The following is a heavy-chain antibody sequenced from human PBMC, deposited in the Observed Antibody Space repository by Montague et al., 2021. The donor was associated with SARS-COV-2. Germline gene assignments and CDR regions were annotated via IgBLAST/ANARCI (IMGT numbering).Heavy chain of an antibody. V-gene: IGHV4-59*08. CDR1: GGSISSFY. D-gene: IGHD2-15*01. CDR2: ISDSGST. Sequence: SETLSLTCTVSGGSISSFYWSWFRQPPGKGLELIGYISDSGSTNYNPSLTSRVTMSVDTSKDQFSLKVNSVTAADTAVYYCARHYSATLPAVYWGQGTLVTVSS. J-gene: IGHJ4*02. CDR3: ARHYSATLPAVY.